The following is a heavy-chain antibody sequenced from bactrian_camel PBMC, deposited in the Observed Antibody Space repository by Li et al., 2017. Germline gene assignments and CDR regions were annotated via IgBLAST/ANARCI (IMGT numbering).Heavy chain of an antibody. J-gene: IGHJ6*01. CDR3: VNDGGGWSFGY. V-gene: IGHV3S40*01. CDR2: ISSSGGST. CDR1: GFTFSTYA. Sequence: VQLVESGGGLVQPGGSLVLSCAASGFTFSTYAMNWVRQAPGKGFEWVSLISSSGGSTLYADSVKGRFTISRDNTENTVYLQMNSLKPEDTAVYYCVNDGGGWSFGYWGQGTQVTVSS. D-gene: IGHD6*01.